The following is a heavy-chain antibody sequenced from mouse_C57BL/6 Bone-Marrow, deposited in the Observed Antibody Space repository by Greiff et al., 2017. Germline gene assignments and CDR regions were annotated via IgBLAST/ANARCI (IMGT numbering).Heavy chain of an antibody. J-gene: IGHJ4*01. V-gene: IGHV2-9*01. CDR3: AKSDPYGSSFYAMDY. Sequence: VQLQQSGPGLVAPSQSLSITCTVSGFSLTRYGVDWVRQPPGKGLEWLGVIWGGGSTNYNSALMSRLSISKDHSKSQVFVKMNSLQTDDTAMYYCAKSDPYGSSFYAMDYWGQGTSVTVSS. CDR2: IWGGGST. CDR1: GFSLTRYG. D-gene: IGHD1-1*01.